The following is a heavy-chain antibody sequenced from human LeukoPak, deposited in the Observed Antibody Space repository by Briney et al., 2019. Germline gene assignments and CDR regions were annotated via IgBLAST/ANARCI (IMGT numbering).Heavy chain of an antibody. CDR3: AKGENRYGFLFDY. V-gene: IGHV3-23*01. Sequence: SGGSLRLSCAASGFTFTYYAMNWVRQAPGKGLEWVSGISSSGGSTYYADSVKGRCTISRDNSKNTLYLQMNSLRVEDTAVYYCAKGENRYGFLFDYWGQGTLVTVSS. CDR1: GFTFTYYA. CDR2: ISSSGGST. J-gene: IGHJ4*02. D-gene: IGHD3-10*01.